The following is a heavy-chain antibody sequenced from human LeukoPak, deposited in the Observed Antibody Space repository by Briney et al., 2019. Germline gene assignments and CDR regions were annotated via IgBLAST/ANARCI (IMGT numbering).Heavy chain of an antibody. Sequence: SETLSLTCTVSGGSISSYYWSWIRQPPGKGLEWIGYIYYSGTTNYNPSLKSRVTISVATSKNQFSLNLSSVTAADTAVYYCARGGGGEYSSGWYDYWGREPWSPSPQ. CDR3: ARGGGGEYSSGWYDY. D-gene: IGHD6-19*01. CDR2: IYYSGTT. J-gene: IGHJ4*02. V-gene: IGHV4-59*01. CDR1: GGSISSYY.